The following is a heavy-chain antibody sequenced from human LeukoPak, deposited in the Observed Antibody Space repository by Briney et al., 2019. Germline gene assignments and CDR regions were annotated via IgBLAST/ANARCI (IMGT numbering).Heavy chain of an antibody. J-gene: IGHJ4*02. CDR1: GYTFTSYY. CDR3: AKSQVTGWYDFDY. D-gene: IGHD6-19*01. CDR2: INPSGGST. Sequence: ASVKVSCKASGYTFTSYYMHWVRQAPGQGLEWMGIINPSGGSTSYAQKFQGRVTMTRDMSTSTVYMELSSLRPEDTAVYYCAKSQVTGWYDFDYWGQGTLVIVSS. V-gene: IGHV1-46*01.